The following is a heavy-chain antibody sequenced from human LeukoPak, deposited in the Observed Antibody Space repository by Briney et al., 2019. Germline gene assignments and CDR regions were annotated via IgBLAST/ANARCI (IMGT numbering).Heavy chain of an antibody. J-gene: IGHJ3*02. CDR1: GGPFSGYY. V-gene: IGHV4-34*01. CDR3: ARRKGAFDI. Sequence: SETLSLTCAVYGGPFSGYYWSWIRQPPGKGLEWIGEINHSGRTNYNPSLKSRVTISVDTSKNQFSLKLSSVTAADTAVYYCARRKGAFDIWGQGTMVTVSS. CDR2: INHSGRT.